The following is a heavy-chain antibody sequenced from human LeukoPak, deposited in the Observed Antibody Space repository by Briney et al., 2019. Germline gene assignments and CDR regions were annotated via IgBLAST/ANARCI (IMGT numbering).Heavy chain of an antibody. V-gene: IGHV6-1*01. CDR2: TYYRSKWYN. Sequence: SQTLSLTCAISGDSVSSSSAGWNWIRQSPSRGLEWLGRTYYRSKWYNDYAVSVSSRITINPDTSRNQFSLQLNSVTPEDTAVYYCARERIAVAGTCFDYWGQGTLVTVSS. D-gene: IGHD6-19*01. J-gene: IGHJ4*02. CDR3: ARERIAVAGTCFDY. CDR1: GDSVSSSSAG.